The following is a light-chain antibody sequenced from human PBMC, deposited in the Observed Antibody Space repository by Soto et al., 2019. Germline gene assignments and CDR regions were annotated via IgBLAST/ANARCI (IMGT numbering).Light chain of an antibody. CDR1: QGIRNF. CDR3: QKYSSVPV. V-gene: IGKV1-27*01. Sequence: DIQMTQSPTSLSASVGDRVTITCRASQGIRNFVAWYQQKPGKPPKLLIYVASTLQSGVPSRFSGSGSGTDFTLTINSLQPEDVATYSCQKYSSVPVFGPGTKVEI. J-gene: IGKJ3*01. CDR2: VAS.